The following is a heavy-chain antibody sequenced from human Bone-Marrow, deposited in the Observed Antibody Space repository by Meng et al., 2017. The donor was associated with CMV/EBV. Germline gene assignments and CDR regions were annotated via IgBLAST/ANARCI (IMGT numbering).Heavy chain of an antibody. CDR1: GYTFTGYY. CDR3: ARVYYYGSGDY. Sequence: ASVKVSCKASGYTFTGYYMHWVRQAPGQGLEWMGWINPNSGGRNYAQKFQGRVTMTRDTSISTAYMELSRLRSDDTAVYYCARVYYYGSGDYWGQGTLVTASS. D-gene: IGHD3-10*01. CDR2: INPNSGGR. V-gene: IGHV1-2*02. J-gene: IGHJ4*02.